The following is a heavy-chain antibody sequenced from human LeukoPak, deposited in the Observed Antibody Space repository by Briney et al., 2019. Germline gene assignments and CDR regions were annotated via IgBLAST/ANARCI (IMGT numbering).Heavy chain of an antibody. D-gene: IGHD3-3*01. CDR1: GGSISSYY. V-gene: IGHV4-59*01. CDR2: IYYSGST. CDR3: AREDDFWSGPDY. J-gene: IGHJ4*02. Sequence: SETLSLXCTVSGGSISSYYWSWIRLPPGKGLEWIGYIYYSGSTNYNPSLKSRVTISVDTSKNQFSLKLSSVTAADTAVYYCAREDDFWSGPDYWGQGTLVTVSS.